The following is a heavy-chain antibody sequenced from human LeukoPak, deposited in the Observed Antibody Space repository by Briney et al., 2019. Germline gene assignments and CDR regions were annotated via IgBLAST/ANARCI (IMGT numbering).Heavy chain of an antibody. CDR2: ISYDGSDK. V-gene: IGHV3-30-3*01. Sequence: GRSLRLSCAASGFTFGSYAMHWVRQAPGRGLEWVVIISYDGSDKFYADSVKGRFTISRDNSKNTLYLQMNSLRAEDTAVYYCAREHRGYGDSWGQGTLVTVSS. J-gene: IGHJ4*02. CDR1: GFTFGSYA. CDR3: AREHRGYGDS. D-gene: IGHD5-12*01.